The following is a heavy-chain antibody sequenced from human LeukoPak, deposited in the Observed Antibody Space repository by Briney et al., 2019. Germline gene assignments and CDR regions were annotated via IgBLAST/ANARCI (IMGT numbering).Heavy chain of an antibody. CDR1: GYRFISNY. V-gene: IGHV1-2*02. Sequence: ASVKVSCKASGYRFISNYIQWVRQAPGLGPEWMGWMHPGNGNTRYAEKFQGRVTMTRDTSINTAYMDLNSLRSDDTAVYYCAREGSYCVGGDCYSFDFWGRGTLITVSS. CDR2: MHPGNGNT. D-gene: IGHD2-21*02. CDR3: AREGSYCVGGDCYSFDF. J-gene: IGHJ4*02.